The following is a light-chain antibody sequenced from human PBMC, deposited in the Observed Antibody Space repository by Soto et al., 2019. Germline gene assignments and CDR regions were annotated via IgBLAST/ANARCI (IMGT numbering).Light chain of an antibody. CDR3: QQYNSYSWT. Sequence: DIRMTQSPSTLSTFVGDRVTITCRASQNIRGWLAWYQQKPGKAPKLLIYDASTLESGVPSRFSGSGSGTEFTLTISSLQPDDFATYYCQQYNSYSWTFGQGTTVAIK. CDR1: QNIRGW. CDR2: DAS. V-gene: IGKV1-5*01. J-gene: IGKJ1*01.